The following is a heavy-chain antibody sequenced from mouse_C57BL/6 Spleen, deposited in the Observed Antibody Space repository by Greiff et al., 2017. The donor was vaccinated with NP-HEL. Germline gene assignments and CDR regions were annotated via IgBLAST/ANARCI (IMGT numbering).Heavy chain of an antibody. CDR1: GYTFTSYW. CDR2: IYPGSGST. J-gene: IGHJ4*01. D-gene: IGHD2-3*01. Sequence: QVQLKQPGAELVKPGASVKMSCKASGYTFTSYWITWVKQRPGQGLEWIGDIYPGSGSTNYNEKFKSKATLTVDTSSSTAYMQLSSLTSEDSAVYYCARPDGAYAMDYWGQGTSVTVSS. CDR3: ARPDGAYAMDY. V-gene: IGHV1-55*01.